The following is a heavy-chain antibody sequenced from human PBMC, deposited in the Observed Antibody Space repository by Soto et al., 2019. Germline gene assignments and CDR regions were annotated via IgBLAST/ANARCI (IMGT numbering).Heavy chain of an antibody. CDR3: AREITMVRGTDAFDI. D-gene: IGHD3-10*01. V-gene: IGHV4-59*01. CDR2: IYYSGST. Sequence: QVQLQESGPGLVKPSETLSLTCTVSGGSISSYYWSWIRQPPGKGLEWIGYIYYSGSTNYNPSLKSRVTISVDTSKNQFSLKLSSVTAADTAVYYCAREITMVRGTDAFDIWGQGTMVTVSS. J-gene: IGHJ3*02. CDR1: GGSISSYY.